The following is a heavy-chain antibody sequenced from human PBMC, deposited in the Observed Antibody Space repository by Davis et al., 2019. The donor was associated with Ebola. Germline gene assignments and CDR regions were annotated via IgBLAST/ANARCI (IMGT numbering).Heavy chain of an antibody. J-gene: IGHJ4*02. D-gene: IGHD2-21*02. CDR3: VSGDFYY. V-gene: IGHV1-2*02. CDR1: GYTLTSHY. Sequence: ASVKVSCKASGYTLTSHYIHWVRQAPGQGPEWMGWINPDTGATNPAQRFRGRVTMTRDTSTSTAYMEMRGLNSDDTAVYYCVSGDFYYWGQGSLVTVSS. CDR2: INPDTGAT.